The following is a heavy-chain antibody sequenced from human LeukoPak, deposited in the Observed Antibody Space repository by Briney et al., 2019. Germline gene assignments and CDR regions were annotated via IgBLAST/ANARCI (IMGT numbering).Heavy chain of an antibody. CDR1: GGSISSYY. Sequence: SETLSLTCTVSGGSISSYYWSWIRQPAGKGLEWILRIYTSGSTNYNPSLKRRVTMSVDTSKNQLSLKLSSVTAADTAVYYCARASKEWLSYYMDVWGKGTTVTVSS. V-gene: IGHV4-4*07. D-gene: IGHD3-3*01. CDR3: ARASKEWLSYYMDV. CDR2: IYTSGST. J-gene: IGHJ6*03.